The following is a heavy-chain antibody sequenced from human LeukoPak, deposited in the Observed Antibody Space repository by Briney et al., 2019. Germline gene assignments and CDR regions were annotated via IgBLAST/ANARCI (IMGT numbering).Heavy chain of an antibody. CDR1: GGSINSYY. V-gene: IGHV4-59*08. CDR2: IDDSENT. D-gene: IGHD2-21*01. Sequence: SETLSLTCIVSGGSINSYYWSWIRQPPGKGLEWIAYIDDSENTNSNPSLKSRVTISVDTSRNEFSLKVNYVTAADTAVYYCARHLAARLGGARFSDYWGQGTLVTVSS. J-gene: IGHJ4*02. CDR3: ARHLAARLGGARFSDY.